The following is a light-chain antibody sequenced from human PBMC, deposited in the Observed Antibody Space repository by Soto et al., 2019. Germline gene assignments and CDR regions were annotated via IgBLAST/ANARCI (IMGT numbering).Light chain of an antibody. V-gene: IGKV1-12*01. J-gene: IGKJ5*01. CDR2: AAS. CDR1: QGISSW. CDR3: QQTNSFPFT. Sequence: DIQVTQSPSSVSASVRDRVTITCRASQGISSWLAWYQQRPGKAPKLLIYAASSLQTGVPSRFSGSGSGTDFTLTISSLQAEEFATYYCQQTNSFPFTFGQGTRLEIK.